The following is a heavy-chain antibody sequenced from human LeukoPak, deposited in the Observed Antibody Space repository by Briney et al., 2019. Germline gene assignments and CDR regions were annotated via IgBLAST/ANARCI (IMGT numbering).Heavy chain of an antibody. CDR2: INAGNGNT. CDR1: GYTFTSYA. D-gene: IGHD2-15*01. V-gene: IGHV1-3*01. J-gene: IGHJ4*02. Sequence: EASVKVSCKASGYTFTSYAMHWVRQAPGQRLEWMGWINAGNGNTKYSQKFQGRVTITRDTSASTAYMELSSLRSEDTAVYYCVRSRYCSGGSCYSGDYWGQGTLVTVSS. CDR3: VRSRYCSGGSCYSGDY.